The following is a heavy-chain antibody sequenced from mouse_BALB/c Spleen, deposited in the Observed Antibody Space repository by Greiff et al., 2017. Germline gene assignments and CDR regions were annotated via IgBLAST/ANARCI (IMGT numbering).Heavy chain of an antibody. CDR1: GYAFTNYL. CDR2: INPGSGGT. V-gene: IGHV1-54*01. J-gene: IGHJ4*01. CDR3: ARAGNYHYAMDY. Sequence: QVQLQQSGAELVRPGTSVKVSCKASGYAFTNYLIEWVKQRPGQGLEWIGVINPGSGGTNYNEKFKGKATLTADKSSSTAYMQLSSLTSDDSAVYFCARAGNYHYAMDYWGQGTSVTVSS. D-gene: IGHD2-1*01.